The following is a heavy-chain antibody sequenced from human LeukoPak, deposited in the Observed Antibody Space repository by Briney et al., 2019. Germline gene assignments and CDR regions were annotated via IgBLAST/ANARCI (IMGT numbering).Heavy chain of an antibody. CDR2: IIPIFGTA. J-gene: IGHJ5*02. Sequence: ASVKVSCEASGGTFSSYAISWVRQAPGQGLEWMGGIIPIFGTANYAQKFQGRVTITADESTSTAYMELSSLRSDDTAVYYCARDHQYSSGWSWFDPWGQGTLVTVSS. V-gene: IGHV1-69*13. CDR3: ARDHQYSSGWSWFDP. CDR1: GGTFSSYA. D-gene: IGHD6-19*01.